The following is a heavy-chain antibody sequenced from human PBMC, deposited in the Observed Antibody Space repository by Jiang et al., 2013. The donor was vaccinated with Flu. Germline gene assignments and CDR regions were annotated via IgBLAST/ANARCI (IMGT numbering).Heavy chain of an antibody. V-gene: IGHV1-8*01. Sequence: GAEVKKPGASVKVSCKTSGYTFTNYDMHWVRQATGQGLEWMGWVNPNSGNTIYARKFQGRVTMTKDTSKRTAYMELNSLTIDDTAVYYCVRGLQSIASAPLDFWGQGTLVTVSS. CDR3: VRGLQSIASAPLDF. D-gene: IGHD6-13*01. CDR1: GYTFTNYD. CDR2: VNPNSGNT. J-gene: IGHJ4*02.